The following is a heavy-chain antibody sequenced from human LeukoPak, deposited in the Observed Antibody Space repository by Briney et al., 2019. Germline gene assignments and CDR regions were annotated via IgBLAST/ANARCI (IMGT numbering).Heavy chain of an antibody. Sequence: SETLSLTCAVYGGSFSDYYWSWIRQPPGKGLEWIGEINHSGSTNYNPSLKSRVTISVDTSKNKFSLKLSSVTAADTAVYYCARGRGGSGSYYGNWFDPWGQGTLVTVSS. J-gene: IGHJ5*02. V-gene: IGHV4-34*01. CDR3: ARGRGGSGSYYGNWFDP. CDR1: GGSFSDYY. CDR2: INHSGST. D-gene: IGHD3-10*01.